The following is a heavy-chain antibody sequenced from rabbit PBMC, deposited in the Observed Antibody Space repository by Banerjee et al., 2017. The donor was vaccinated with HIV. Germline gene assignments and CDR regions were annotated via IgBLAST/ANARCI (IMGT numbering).Heavy chain of an antibody. J-gene: IGHJ4*01. CDR1: GFDFSNYG. Sequence: QEQLVESGGGLVTPGGNLTLTCKASGFDFSNYGVSWVRQAPGKGLEWIGCINSSSRNVVYATWAKGRFTISKTSSTTVTLQMTSLTAADTATYFCARDLAGVIGWNFGLWGPGTLVTVS. V-gene: IGHV1S45*01. CDR3: ARDLAGVIGWNFGL. D-gene: IGHD4-1*01. CDR2: INSSSRNV.